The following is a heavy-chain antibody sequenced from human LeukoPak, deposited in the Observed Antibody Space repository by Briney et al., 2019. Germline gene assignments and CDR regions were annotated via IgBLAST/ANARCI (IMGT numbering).Heavy chain of an antibody. CDR2: ISYDGSNK. V-gene: IGHV3-30*18. CDR3: AKDMHNFDSSGYLPEH. CDR1: GFTFSSYG. Sequence: PGGSLRLSCAASGFTFSSYGMHWVRQAPGKGLEWVAVISYDGSNKYYADSVKGRFTISRDNSKNTLYLQMNSLRAEDTAVYYCAKDMHNFDSSGYLPEHWGQGTLVTVSS. J-gene: IGHJ4*02. D-gene: IGHD3-22*01.